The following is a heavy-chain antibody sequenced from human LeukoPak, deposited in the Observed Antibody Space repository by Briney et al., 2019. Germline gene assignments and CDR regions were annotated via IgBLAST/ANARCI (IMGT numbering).Heavy chain of an antibody. Sequence: AETLAVACTVSGGSIGSSYDYWGWIRQPPGKGLELIGTVYYTGSTYYNPSLRSRVTMSIDTSKNQFSLKMSSVTAADTAVYHCARRLGIAVFDYWGQGTLVTVSS. J-gene: IGHJ4*02. CDR2: VYYTGST. CDR3: ARRLGIAVFDY. CDR1: GGSIGSSYDY. V-gene: IGHV4-39*01. D-gene: IGHD6-19*01.